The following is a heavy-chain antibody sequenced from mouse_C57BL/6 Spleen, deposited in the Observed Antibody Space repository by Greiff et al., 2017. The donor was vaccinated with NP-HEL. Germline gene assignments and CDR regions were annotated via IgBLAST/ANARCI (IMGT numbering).Heavy chain of an antibody. CDR1: GYTFTDYY. Sequence: VKLVESGAELVRPGASVKLSCKASGYTFTDYYINWVKQRPGQGLEWIARIYPGSGNTYYNEKFKGKATLTAEKSSSTAYMQLSSLTSEDSAVYFCARSLYDYGGGRAMDYWGQGTSVTVSS. J-gene: IGHJ4*01. V-gene: IGHV1-76*01. D-gene: IGHD2-4*01. CDR2: IYPGSGNT. CDR3: ARSLYDYGGGRAMDY.